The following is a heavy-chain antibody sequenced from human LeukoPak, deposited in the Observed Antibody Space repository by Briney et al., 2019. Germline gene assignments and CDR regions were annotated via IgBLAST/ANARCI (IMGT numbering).Heavy chain of an antibody. D-gene: IGHD2-21*01. CDR2: IYPGDSDN. V-gene: IGHV5-51*01. CDR3: ARHLPSLWYFDY. CDR1: GYSVTSYW. Sequence: GESLQISYKGSGYSVTSYWIGWVRPMPGKGLGGRGIIYPGDSDNRYSPSFEGQVNISADKSSSTAYLQWSSLKASDTAMYYCARHLPSLWYFDYWGQGTLVTVSS. J-gene: IGHJ4*02.